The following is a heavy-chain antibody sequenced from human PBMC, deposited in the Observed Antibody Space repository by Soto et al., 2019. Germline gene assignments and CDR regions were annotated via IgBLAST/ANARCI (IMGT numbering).Heavy chain of an antibody. CDR3: ARDRPPVRGGYVLDYYYFYMDV. V-gene: IGHV1-69*05. Sequence: GASVKVSCKASGGTFSSYAISWVRQAPGQGLEWMGGIIPIFGTANYAQKFQGRVTITTDESTSTAYMELSSLRSEDTAVYYCARDRPPVRGGYVLDYYYFYMDVWGKGTTVTVSS. CDR2: IIPIFGTA. CDR1: GGTFSSYA. J-gene: IGHJ6*03. D-gene: IGHD2-8*02.